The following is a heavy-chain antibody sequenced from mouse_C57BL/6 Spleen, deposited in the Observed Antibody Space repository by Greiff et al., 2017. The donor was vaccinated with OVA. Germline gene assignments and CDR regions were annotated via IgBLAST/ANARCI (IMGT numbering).Heavy chain of an antibody. Sequence: VQLQQSGPGLVKPSQSLSLTCSVTGYSITSGYYWNWIRQFPGNKLEWMGYISYDGSNNYNPSLKNRISITRDTSKNQFFLKLNSVTTEDTATYYCARRGDNYYGSRLYYFDYWGQGTTLTVSS. CDR3: ARRGDNYYGSRLYYFDY. J-gene: IGHJ2*01. CDR2: ISYDGSN. D-gene: IGHD1-1*01. CDR1: GYSITSGYY. V-gene: IGHV3-6*01.